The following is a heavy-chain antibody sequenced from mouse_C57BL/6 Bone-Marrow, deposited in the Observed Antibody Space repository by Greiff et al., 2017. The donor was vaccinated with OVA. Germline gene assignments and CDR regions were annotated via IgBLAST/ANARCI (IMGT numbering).Heavy chain of an antibody. CDR1: GYSITSGYY. CDR2: ISYDGSN. Sequence: EVKLQESGPGLVKPSQSLSLTCSVTGYSITSGYYWNWIRQFPGNKLEWMGYISYDGSNNYNPSLKNRISITRDTYKNQFFLKLNSVTTEDTATYYCARRRYGSSLYYFDYWGQGTTLTVSS. V-gene: IGHV3-6*01. D-gene: IGHD1-1*01. J-gene: IGHJ2*01. CDR3: ARRRYGSSLYYFDY.